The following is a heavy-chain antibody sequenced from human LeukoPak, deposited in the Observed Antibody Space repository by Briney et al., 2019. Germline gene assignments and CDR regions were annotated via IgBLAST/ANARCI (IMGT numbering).Heavy chain of an antibody. CDR3: ATPGRYSSSPFDY. J-gene: IGHJ4*02. CDR2: ISYDGSNK. V-gene: IGHV3-30-3*01. CDR1: GFTFSSYA. Sequence: GGSLRLSCAASGFTFSSYAMRWVRQAPGKGLEWVAVISYDGSNKYYADSVKGRFTISRDNSKNTLYLQMNSLRAEDTAVYYCATPGRYSSSPFDYWGQGTLVTVSS. D-gene: IGHD6-6*01.